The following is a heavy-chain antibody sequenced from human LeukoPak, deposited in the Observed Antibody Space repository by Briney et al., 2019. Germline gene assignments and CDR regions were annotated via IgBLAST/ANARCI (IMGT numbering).Heavy chain of an antibody. J-gene: IGHJ3*02. CDR3: ARGPPGYYDILTGPPSAFDI. CDR1: GFTFSSYA. Sequence: GGSLRLSCAASGFTFSSYAMHWVRQAPGKGLEWVAVISYDGSNKYYADSVKGRFTISRDNSKNTLYLQMNSLRAGDTAVYYCARGPPGYYDILTGPPSAFDIWGQGTMVTVSS. V-gene: IGHV3-30*04. D-gene: IGHD3-9*01. CDR2: ISYDGSNK.